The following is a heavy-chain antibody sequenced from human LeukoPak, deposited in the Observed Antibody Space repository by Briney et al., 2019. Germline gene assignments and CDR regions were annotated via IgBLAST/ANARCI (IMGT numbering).Heavy chain of an antibody. CDR3: ARAFPGLFNRFDP. J-gene: IGHJ5*02. CDR2: IYYSGST. D-gene: IGHD3-22*01. CDR1: GGSISGSSYY. V-gene: IGHV4-39*02. Sequence: SETLSLTCTVSGGSISGSSYYWGWIRQPPGKGLEWIGSIYYSGSTYYNPSLKSRVTISVDTSKNQFSLKLNSVTATDTAVYYCARAFPGLFNRFDPWGQGTLVTVSS.